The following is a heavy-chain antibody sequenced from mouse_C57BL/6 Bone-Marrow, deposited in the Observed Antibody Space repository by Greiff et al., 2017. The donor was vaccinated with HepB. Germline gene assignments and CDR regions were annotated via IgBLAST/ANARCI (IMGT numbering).Heavy chain of an antibody. D-gene: IGHD1-1*01. CDR2: IYPGSGST. Sequence: QVQLQQPGAELVKPGASVKMSCKASGYTFTSYWITWVKQRPGQGLEWIGDIYPGSGSTNYNEKFKSKATLTVDTSSSTAYMQLSSLTSEDSAVYYCARSSTVYWDFDVWGTGTTVTVSS. CDR3: ARSSTVYWDFDV. J-gene: IGHJ1*03. CDR1: GYTFTSYW. V-gene: IGHV1-55*01.